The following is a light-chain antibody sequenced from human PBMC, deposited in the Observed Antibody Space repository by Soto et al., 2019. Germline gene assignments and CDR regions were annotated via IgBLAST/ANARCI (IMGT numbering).Light chain of an antibody. Sequence: DIQMTQSPSTLSASVGDRVTITCRASQSISNWLAWYQQKPGKAPKNLIYKASILESGVPSRFSGSGSGTEFTLSISSLQPDDFATYYCQQYNSYLPTFGQGTKLEIK. CDR2: KAS. V-gene: IGKV1-5*03. CDR1: QSISNW. J-gene: IGKJ2*01. CDR3: QQYNSYLPT.